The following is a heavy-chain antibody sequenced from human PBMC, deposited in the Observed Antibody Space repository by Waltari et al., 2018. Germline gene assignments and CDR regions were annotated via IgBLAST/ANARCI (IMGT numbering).Heavy chain of an antibody. D-gene: IGHD4-17*01. Sequence: EVQLVESGGGLVQPGGSLRLSCAASGFTFSSYEMNWVRQAPGKGMGWFAYISSSGSTIYDADSVKGRFTISRDNAKNSLYLQMNSLRAEDTAVYYCARDYGDYVFGGYWGQGTLVTVSS. CDR1: GFTFSSYE. V-gene: IGHV3-48*03. J-gene: IGHJ4*02. CDR3: ARDYGDYVFGGY. CDR2: ISSSGSTI.